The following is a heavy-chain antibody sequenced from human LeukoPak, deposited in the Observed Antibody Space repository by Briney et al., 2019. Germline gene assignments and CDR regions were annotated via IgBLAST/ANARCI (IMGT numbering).Heavy chain of an antibody. Sequence: PSETLSHTCAVSGHSISTGYYWGCIRPPPGKGLEWIGSMSHNRGTYYNPSLKSRVTISMDTSKNQISLRLTSVTAADTAVYYCASYYASGVSAYNYYGMDVWGKGTTVTVSS. V-gene: IGHV4-38-2*01. D-gene: IGHD3-10*01. CDR1: GHSISTGYY. J-gene: IGHJ6*04. CDR3: ASYYASGVSAYNYYGMDV. CDR2: MSHNRGT.